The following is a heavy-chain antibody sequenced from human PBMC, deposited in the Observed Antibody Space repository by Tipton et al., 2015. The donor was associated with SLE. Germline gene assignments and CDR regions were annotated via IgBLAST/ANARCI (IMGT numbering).Heavy chain of an antibody. CDR2: ISWDGGST. J-gene: IGHJ6*02. V-gene: IGHV3-43D*03. CDR3: AKDMGYGSSAWQGYYYGMDV. D-gene: IGHD3-22*01. Sequence: SLRLSCAASGFTFDDYAMHWVRQAPGKGLEWVSLISWDGGSTYYADSVKGRFTISRDNSKNSLYLRMNSLRTEGTALYYCAKDMGYGSSAWQGYYYGMDVWGQGTTVTVSS. CDR1: GFTFDDYA.